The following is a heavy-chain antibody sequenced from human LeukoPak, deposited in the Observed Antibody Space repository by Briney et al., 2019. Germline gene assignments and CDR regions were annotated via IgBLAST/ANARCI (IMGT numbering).Heavy chain of an antibody. D-gene: IGHD2-2*01. J-gene: IGHJ4*02. CDR2: ISYDGRNK. CDR1: GFTFNNYG. Sequence: GGSLRLSCAASGFTFNNYGMHWVRQAPGKGLEWVAVISYDGRNKHYPDSVEGRFTISRDISTDTLWLQMDSLRTEDTAVYYCAKGPLRGTAAAIDYWGQGTLVTVSS. CDR3: AKGPLRGTAAAIDY. V-gene: IGHV3-30*18.